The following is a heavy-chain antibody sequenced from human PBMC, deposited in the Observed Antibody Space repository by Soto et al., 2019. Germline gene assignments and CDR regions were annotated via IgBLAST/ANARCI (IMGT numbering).Heavy chain of an antibody. V-gene: IGHV1-3*01. D-gene: IGHD6-13*01. Sequence: XSVKVSCKASGYTFTSYAMHWVRQAPGQRLEWMGWINAGNGNTKYSQKFQGRVTITRDTSASTAYMELSSLRSEDTAVYYCARDSVSAAADWFRWFDHWGQGTLVTVSS. CDR2: INAGNGNT. CDR1: GYTFTSYA. J-gene: IGHJ5*02. CDR3: ARDSVSAAADWFRWFDH.